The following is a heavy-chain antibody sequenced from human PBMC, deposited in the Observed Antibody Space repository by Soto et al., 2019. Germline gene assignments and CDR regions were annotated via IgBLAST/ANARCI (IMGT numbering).Heavy chain of an antibody. Sequence: QLQLQESGPGLVKPSETLSLTCTVSGGSISSSSYYWGWIRQPPGNGLEWIGSIYYSGSTYYNPSLKSRVTISVDTSKNQFSLKRRSVTAADTAVYYCARHTPGYSLIVRDYYYYGMDVWGQGTTVTVSS. V-gene: IGHV4-39*01. J-gene: IGHJ6*02. CDR2: IYYSGST. CDR3: ARHTPGYSLIVRDYYYYGMDV. D-gene: IGHD5-18*01. CDR1: GGSISSSSYY.